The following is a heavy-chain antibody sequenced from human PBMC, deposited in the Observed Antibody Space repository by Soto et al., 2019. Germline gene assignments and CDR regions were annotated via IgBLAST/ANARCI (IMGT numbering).Heavy chain of an antibody. CDR2: ISAYNGNT. V-gene: IGHV1-18*04. CDR3: ARVGGLAARTFDY. D-gene: IGHD6-6*01. J-gene: IGHJ4*02. CDR1: GYTFTSYG. Sequence: ASVKVSCKASGYTFTSYGISWVRQAPGQGLEWMGWISAYNGNTNYNPSLKSRVTISVDTSKNQFSLNLRSMSPADTAVYYCARVGGLAARTFDYWGPGTLVTVSS.